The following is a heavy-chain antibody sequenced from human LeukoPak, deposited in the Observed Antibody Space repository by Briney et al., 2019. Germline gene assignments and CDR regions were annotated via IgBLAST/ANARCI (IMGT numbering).Heavy chain of an antibody. V-gene: IGHV4-34*01. CDR3: AGGGRGIVATIWGYYYYGMDV. J-gene: IGHJ6*02. CDR2: INHSGST. D-gene: IGHD5-12*01. Sequence: SETLSLTCAVYGGSFSGYYWSWIRQPPGKGLEWIGEINHSGSTNYNPSLKSRVTISVDTSKNQFSLKLSSVTAADTAVYYCAGGGRGIVATIWGYYYYGMDVWGQGTTVTVSS. CDR1: GGSFSGYY.